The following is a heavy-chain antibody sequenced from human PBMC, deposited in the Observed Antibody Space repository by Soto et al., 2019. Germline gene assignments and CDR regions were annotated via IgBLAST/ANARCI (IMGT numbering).Heavy chain of an antibody. CDR3: AQSIAARPVLGAFDI. D-gene: IGHD6-6*01. J-gene: IGHJ3*02. V-gene: IGHV2-5*01. CDR1: GLSLSTSGVG. Sequence: QITLKESGPTLVKPTQTLTLTCTFSGLSLSTSGVGVGWSRQPPGKALGWLALIYWNDDKRYSPSLKSRLNITKATYKNQVVLTMTNMDPVDTVTYYCAQSIAARPVLGAFDIWGQGTMVTVSS. CDR2: IYWNDDK.